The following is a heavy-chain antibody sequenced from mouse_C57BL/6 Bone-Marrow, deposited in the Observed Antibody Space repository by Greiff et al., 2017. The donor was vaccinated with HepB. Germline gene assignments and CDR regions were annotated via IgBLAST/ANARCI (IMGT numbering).Heavy chain of an antibody. CDR3: VRRGDYCGYWYFDV. D-gene: IGHD1-1*01. V-gene: IGHV10-1*01. CDR2: IRSKSNNYAT. J-gene: IGHJ1*03. Sequence: EVQLVESGGGLVQPKGSLKLSCAASGFSFNTYAMNWVRQAPGKGLEWVARIRSKSNNYATYYADSVKDRFTISRDDSESKLDLQMNNLKTEDTAMYYVVRRGDYCGYWYFDVWGTGTTVTVSS. CDR1: GFSFNTYA.